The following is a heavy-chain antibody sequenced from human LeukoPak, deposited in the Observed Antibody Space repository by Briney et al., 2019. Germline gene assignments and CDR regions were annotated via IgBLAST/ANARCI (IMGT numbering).Heavy chain of an antibody. V-gene: IGHV3-23*01. D-gene: IGHD6-19*01. CDR1: GFTFSSYA. J-gene: IGHJ4*02. CDR2: ISGSGGST. CDR3: AKAPERIAVAGYFDY. Sequence: GGSLRLSCAASGFTFSSYAMSWVRRAPGKGLEWVSAISGSGGSTYYADSVKGRFTISRDNSKNTLYLQMNSLRAEDTAVYYCAKAPERIAVAGYFDYWGQGTLVTVSS.